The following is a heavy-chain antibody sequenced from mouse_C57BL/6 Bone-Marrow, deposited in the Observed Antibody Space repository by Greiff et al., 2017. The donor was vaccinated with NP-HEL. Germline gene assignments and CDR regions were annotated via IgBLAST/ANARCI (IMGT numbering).Heavy chain of an antibody. J-gene: IGHJ2*01. Sequence: VQLQQSGPELVKPGASVKISCKASGYTFSTSWMNWMKRRPGKGLEWIGRIYPGDGDTHSSGNFESKASLTADKSSNSAYMQLSSLTSEDSAVYFCARGESWGAFFDYWGQGTTLTVSS. V-gene: IGHV1-82*01. CDR1: GYTFSTSW. CDR3: ARGESWGAFFDY. D-gene: IGHD6-1*01. CDR2: IYPGDGDT.